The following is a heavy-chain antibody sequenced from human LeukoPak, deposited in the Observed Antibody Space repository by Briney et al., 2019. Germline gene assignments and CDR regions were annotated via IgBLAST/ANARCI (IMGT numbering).Heavy chain of an antibody. CDR2: IYYSGST. J-gene: IGHJ6*03. Sequence: SETLSLTCTVSGGSISSSSYYWGWIRQPPGKGLEWIGSIYYSGSTYYNPSLKSRVTISVDTSKNQFSLQLNSVTPEDTAVYYCARERGDSGALYYYYYMDVWGKGTTVTISS. D-gene: IGHD3-10*01. CDR3: ARERGDSGALYYYYYMDV. CDR1: GGSISSSSYY. V-gene: IGHV4-39*02.